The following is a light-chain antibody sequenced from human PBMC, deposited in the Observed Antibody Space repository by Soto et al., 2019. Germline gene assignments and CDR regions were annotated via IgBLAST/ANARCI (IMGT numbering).Light chain of an antibody. CDR3: SSYTSSSRYV. Sequence: QSALTQPASVSGSPGQSITISCTGTSSDVGGYNYVSWYQQHPGKAPKLMIYDVSNRPSGVSNRFSGSKSGNTASLTISGLQAEDEADYYCSSYTSSSRYVFGTGTKATV. V-gene: IGLV2-14*01. CDR2: DVS. J-gene: IGLJ1*01. CDR1: SSDVGGYNY.